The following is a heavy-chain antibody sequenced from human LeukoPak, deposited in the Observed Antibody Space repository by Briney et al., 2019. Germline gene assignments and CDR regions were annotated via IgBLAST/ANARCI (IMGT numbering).Heavy chain of an antibody. D-gene: IGHD3-22*01. CDR1: GFTFSTYA. V-gene: IGHV3-23*01. J-gene: IGHJ4*02. CDR2: IRGSGDST. CDR3: ANARGRITMTLDY. Sequence: GGSLRLSCAASGFTFSTYAMNWVRQAPGKGLEWVSAIRGSGDSTYYADSVKGRFTISRDNSKNTLYLQMNSLRAEDTAVYYCANARGRITMTLDYWGQGTLVTVSS.